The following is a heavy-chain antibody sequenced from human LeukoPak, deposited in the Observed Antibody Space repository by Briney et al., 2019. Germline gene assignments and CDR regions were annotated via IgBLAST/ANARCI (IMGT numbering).Heavy chain of an antibody. CDR1: GASFRSTP. CDR3: ARQGAVAVTD. D-gene: IGHD6-19*01. Sequence: SEPLSSPATVPGASFRSTPWAGFGNPPGKGLEWIGFIYYSGGANYSPSLKSRVTMSLDTSKNQFSLKLRSVTAADTAVYFCARQGAVAVTDWGQGTLVTVFS. V-gene: IGHV4-59*08. CDR2: IYYSGGA. J-gene: IGHJ4*02.